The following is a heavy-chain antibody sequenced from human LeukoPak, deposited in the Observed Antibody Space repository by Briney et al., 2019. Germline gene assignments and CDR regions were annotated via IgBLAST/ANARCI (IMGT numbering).Heavy chain of an antibody. D-gene: IGHD5-18*01. Sequence: ETLSLTCTVSGGSVSSGNYYWSWIRQPPGKGLEWVSTIYSGGTTYYADSVMGRFTISRHNSRNTLYLQMNSLRAEDTAVYYCARVDTVMAYYFDLWGQGTLVTVSS. CDR2: IYSGGTT. CDR3: ARVDTVMAYYFDL. J-gene: IGHJ4*02. CDR1: GGSVSSGNYY. V-gene: IGHV3-53*04.